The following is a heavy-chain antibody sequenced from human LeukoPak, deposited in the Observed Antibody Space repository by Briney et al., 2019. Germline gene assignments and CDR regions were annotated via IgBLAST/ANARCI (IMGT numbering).Heavy chain of an antibody. V-gene: IGHV3-23*01. J-gene: IGHJ4*02. CDR3: AKGNTVVKGANDY. CDR2: ISGSGGST. CDR1: GFTVSRYA. D-gene: IGHD4-23*01. Sequence: GSRRLTGAAYGFTVSRYARTRVAQAPGKELEGGSAISGSGGSTYYADSVKGRFTISRDNSKNTLYLQMNSLRAEDTAVYYCAKGNTVVKGANDYWGQGTLVTVSS.